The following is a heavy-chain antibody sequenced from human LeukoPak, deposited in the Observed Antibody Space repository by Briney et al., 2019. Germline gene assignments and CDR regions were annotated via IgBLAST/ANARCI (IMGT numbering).Heavy chain of an antibody. D-gene: IGHD4-11*01. Sequence: GASVKVSCKASGDTFVSYYMHWVRQAPGQGLEWMGWINPNSGGTNFAQKFQGRVTMTRNTSINTAYLELSGLTSDDTAVYYCARVSLYNDYKFAYWGQGTLGPVSS. CDR1: GDTFVSYY. CDR2: INPNSGGT. CDR3: ARVSLYNDYKFAY. V-gene: IGHV1-2*02. J-gene: IGHJ4*02.